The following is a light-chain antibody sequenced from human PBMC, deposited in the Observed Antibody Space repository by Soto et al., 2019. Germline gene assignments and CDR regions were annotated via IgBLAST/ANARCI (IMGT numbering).Light chain of an antibody. CDR1: SSDVGGYNY. CDR3: FPYTCSSTHQRV. Sequence: QSALTQPASVSGSPEQSITISCTGTSSDVGGYNYVSWYQQHPGKAPKLMMYAVSNRPSGVSNRFSCSKSGNTASLTISGLQAEDEADYYCFPYTCSSTHQRVLGGGPKRTVL. J-gene: IGLJ2*01. CDR2: AVS. V-gene: IGLV2-14*01.